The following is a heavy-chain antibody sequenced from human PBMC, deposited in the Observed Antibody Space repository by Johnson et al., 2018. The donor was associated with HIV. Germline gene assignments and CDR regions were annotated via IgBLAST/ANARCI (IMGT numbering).Heavy chain of an antibody. Sequence: EVHLVESGGGLVQPGRSLRLSCAASGFTFDDYAMHWVRQAPGKGLEWVANIKEDGSEKYYVDSVKGRFIVSRDNTRNSLCLQMDSLRAEDTACYYCAREGVGTTCPFDIWGQGTMVTVSS. CDR3: AREGVGTTCPFDI. CDR1: GFTFDDYA. J-gene: IGHJ3*02. D-gene: IGHD1-26*01. V-gene: IGHV3-7*05. CDR2: IKEDGSEK.